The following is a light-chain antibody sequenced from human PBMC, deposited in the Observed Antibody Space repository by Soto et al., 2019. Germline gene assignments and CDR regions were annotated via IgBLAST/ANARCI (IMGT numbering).Light chain of an antibody. CDR3: QQYYNLPWT. CDR1: QSILYSSDNRNY. J-gene: IGKJ1*01. Sequence: DIVMTQSPDSLSVSVGERATINCKSSQSILYSSDNRNYLAWYQQKPGQTPKVLIYWASARESGVPDRFSGSGSGTDFTLTISSLQAEDVAVYYCQQYYNLPWTFGQGTKVEIK. V-gene: IGKV4-1*01. CDR2: WAS.